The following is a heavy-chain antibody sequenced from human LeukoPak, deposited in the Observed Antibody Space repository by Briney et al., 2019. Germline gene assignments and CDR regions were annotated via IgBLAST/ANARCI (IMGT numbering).Heavy chain of an antibody. CDR1: GFTFSNYW. J-gene: IGHJ4*02. Sequence: GGSLTLSCVASGFTFSNYWMSWVRQAPGKGLEWVANIQKDGSKKHYVASVEGRFTISRDNAGNSLFLQLNSLRVGDTAVYYCVRLWDSSGFFGYWGQGALVTVSS. V-gene: IGHV3-7*01. CDR3: VRLWDSSGFFGY. CDR2: IQKDGSKK. D-gene: IGHD3-22*01.